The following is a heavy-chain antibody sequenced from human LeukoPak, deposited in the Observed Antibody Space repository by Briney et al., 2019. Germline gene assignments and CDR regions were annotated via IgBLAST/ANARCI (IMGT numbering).Heavy chain of an antibody. Sequence: SETLSLTCTVSGDSMSSYYWSWIRQPPGKGLEWIGYIYYSGTADYNPSLKSRVTISVDTSKNMFSLNLSPVTAAAPAVYFFAKSGPAAGRPGCFDIWGQGTMVPVSS. CDR3: AKSGPAAGRPGCFDI. D-gene: IGHD2-2*01. J-gene: IGHJ3*02. CDR1: GDSMSSYY. V-gene: IGHV4-59*08. CDR2: IYYSGTA.